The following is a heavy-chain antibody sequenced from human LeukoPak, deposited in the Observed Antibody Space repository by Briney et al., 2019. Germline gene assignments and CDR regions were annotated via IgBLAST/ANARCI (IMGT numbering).Heavy chain of an antibody. D-gene: IGHD6-13*01. Sequence: SETLSLTCTVSGASVNSHLWSWIRQSAGKGLEWIGRISITEGTNYNPSFKSRVTVSVDTSKNQFSLRLTSMTAADTAVYYCARLRRDTSSWYADDSWGQGTLVTVSS. V-gene: IGHV4-4*07. J-gene: IGHJ4*02. CDR3: ARLRRDTSSWYADDS. CDR2: ISITEGT. CDR1: GASVNSHL.